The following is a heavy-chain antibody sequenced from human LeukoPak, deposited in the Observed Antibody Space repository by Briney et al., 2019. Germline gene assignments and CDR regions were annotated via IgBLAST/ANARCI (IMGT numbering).Heavy chain of an antibody. CDR3: ARYYSGYDSGYYYYYMDV. V-gene: IGHV4-39*07. D-gene: IGHD5-12*01. CDR1: GGSISSSSYY. CDR2: IYYSGST. J-gene: IGHJ6*03. Sequence: SETLSLTCTVSGGSISSSSYYWGWIRQPPGKGLEWIGSIYYSGSTYYNPSLKSRVTISVDTSKNQFSLELSSVTAADTAVYYCARYYSGYDSGYYYYYMDVWGKGTTVTVSS.